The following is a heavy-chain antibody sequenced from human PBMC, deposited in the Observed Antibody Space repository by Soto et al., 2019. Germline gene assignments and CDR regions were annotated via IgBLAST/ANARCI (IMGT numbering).Heavy chain of an antibody. Sequence: GESLKISCKGSGYTFTNYWISWVRQMPGKGLEWMGRIDARDSYTTYSPSFQGHVTISVDKSISTAYLQWNSLKASDTAMYYCARQPSGYNWFDPRGQGTLLSVSS. CDR3: ARQPSGYNWFDP. D-gene: IGHD6-25*01. CDR1: GYTFTNYW. CDR2: IDARDSYT. J-gene: IGHJ5*02. V-gene: IGHV5-10-1*01.